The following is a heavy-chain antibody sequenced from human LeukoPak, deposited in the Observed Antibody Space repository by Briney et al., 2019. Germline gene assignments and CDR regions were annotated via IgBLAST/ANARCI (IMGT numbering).Heavy chain of an antibody. V-gene: IGHV1-18*01. CDR2: ISAYNGNT. D-gene: IGHD2-2*02. Sequence: ASVKVSCKASGYTFTSYDINWVRQATGQGLEWMGWISAYNGNTNYAQKLQGRVTMTTDTSTSTAYMELRSLRSDDTAVYYCARDESPYCSSTSCYNFDYWGQGTLVTVSS. CDR3: ARDESPYCSSTSCYNFDY. CDR1: GYTFTSYD. J-gene: IGHJ4*02.